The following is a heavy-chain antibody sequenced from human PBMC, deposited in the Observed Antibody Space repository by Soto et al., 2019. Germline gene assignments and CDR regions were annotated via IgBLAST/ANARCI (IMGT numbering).Heavy chain of an antibody. Sequence: GGSLRLSCAAYGFTFSSRWMHWVRQAPGKGLVWVSRINSDGTTITYADSVKGRFTISRDNAKDTLYLQMNSLRAEDTAVYYCARGTQTTVTTRLFDCWGQGTLVTVSS. CDR2: INSDGTTI. CDR3: ARGTQTTVTTRLFDC. D-gene: IGHD4-17*01. J-gene: IGHJ4*02. CDR1: GFTFSSRW. V-gene: IGHV3-74*01.